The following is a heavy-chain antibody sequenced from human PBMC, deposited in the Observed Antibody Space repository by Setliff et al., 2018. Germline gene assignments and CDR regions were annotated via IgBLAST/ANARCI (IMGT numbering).Heavy chain of an antibody. V-gene: IGHV4-34*01. D-gene: IGHD3-16*01. CDR1: GGPFSDYY. Sequence: TSETLSLTCTFYGGPFSDYYWGWVRQTPGKGLEWIAGINPSGTTNYIPSLKSRLTISVDTSKRQFSLKLISVTAADTAVYYCRFWSYVYKNDYWAQGTLVTVSS. CDR2: INPSGTT. J-gene: IGHJ4*02. CDR3: RFWSYVYKNDY.